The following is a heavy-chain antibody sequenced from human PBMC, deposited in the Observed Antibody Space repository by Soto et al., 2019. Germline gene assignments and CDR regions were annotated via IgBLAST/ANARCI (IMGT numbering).Heavy chain of an antibody. CDR2: TYYRSKWYN. D-gene: IGHD5-18*01. CDR1: GDSVSSNSAT. Sequence: QVQLQQSGPGLVKPSQTLSLTCAISGDSVSSNSATWNWIRQSPSRGLEWLGRTYYRSKWYNEYAISVQSRITINPDTSKNQFSLQLNSVTPEDTAAYYCARGAYNYGRPFDYWGQGTLVTVSS. CDR3: ARGAYNYGRPFDY. V-gene: IGHV6-1*01. J-gene: IGHJ4*02.